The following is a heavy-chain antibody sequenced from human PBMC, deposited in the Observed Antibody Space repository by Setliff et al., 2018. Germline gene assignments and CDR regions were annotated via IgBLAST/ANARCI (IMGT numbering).Heavy chain of an antibody. Sequence: SETLSLTCTVSGGSISSGSNYWSWIRQPAGRGLEWIGHIDPSGNTNYHPSLKSRVTISGDTSKNQLPLKLTSVTAADTAVYFCARSLGSGSYYNSRPFYSDYWGQGTLVTVSS. V-gene: IGHV4-61*09. CDR2: IDPSGNT. D-gene: IGHD3-10*01. CDR3: ARSLGSGSYYNSRPFYSDY. J-gene: IGHJ4*02. CDR1: GGSISSGSNY.